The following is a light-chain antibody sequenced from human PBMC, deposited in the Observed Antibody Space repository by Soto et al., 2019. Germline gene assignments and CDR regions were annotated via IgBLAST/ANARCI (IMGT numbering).Light chain of an antibody. CDR2: DAS. CDR1: QSISIW. CDR3: QQYQTYWT. V-gene: IGKV1-5*01. Sequence: DIPMTQSPSTLSASVGDRVTITCRASQSISIWLAWYQQKTGDAPKLLISDASNLESGVTSRFSGSGSGTEFTLTISSLQPDDFATYYCQQYQTYWTFGQGTKVEIK. J-gene: IGKJ1*01.